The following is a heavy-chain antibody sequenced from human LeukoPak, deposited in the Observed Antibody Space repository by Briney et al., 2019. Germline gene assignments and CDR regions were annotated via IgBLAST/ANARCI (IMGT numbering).Heavy chain of an antibody. CDR1: GFAFSSYA. CDR3: ARDPSSRNYYYYMDV. CDR2: ISYDGSNK. V-gene: IGHV3-30*04. J-gene: IGHJ6*03. D-gene: IGHD6-6*01. Sequence: GRPLRLSCAASGFAFSSYAMHWVRQAPGKGLEWVAVISYDGSNKYYADSVKGRFTISRDNSKNTLYLQMNSLRAEDTAVYYCARDPSSRNYYYYMDVWGKGTTVTVSS.